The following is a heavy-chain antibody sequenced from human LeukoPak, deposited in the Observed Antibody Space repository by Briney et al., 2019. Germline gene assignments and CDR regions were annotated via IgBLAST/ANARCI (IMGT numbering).Heavy chain of an antibody. D-gene: IGHD3-22*01. CDR3: ARCDSSGYYDY. V-gene: IGHV4-39*01. Sequence: PSETLSLTCTVSGGSISRSDHFWGWIREPPEKELDWIGSINYNGDTYYAPPLESRVTICVDTSTKQFSLKVTSVSAADTAVYYCARCDSSGYYDYWGQGTLVTVSS. CDR1: GGSISRSDHF. J-gene: IGHJ4*02. CDR2: INYNGDT.